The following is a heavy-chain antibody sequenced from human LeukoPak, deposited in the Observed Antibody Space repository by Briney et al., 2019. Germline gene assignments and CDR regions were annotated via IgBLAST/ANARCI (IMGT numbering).Heavy chain of an antibody. CDR3: TTARYYDSSGWFDY. CDR2: IKSKTDGGTT. Sequence: GGSLRLSCAASGFTFSNAWMSWVRQAPGKGLEWVGRIKSKTDGGTTDYAAPVKGRFTISRDDSKNTLYLQMNSLKTEDTAVYYCTTARYYDSSGWFDYWGQGTLVTVSS. J-gene: IGHJ4*02. CDR1: GFTFSNAW. D-gene: IGHD3-22*01. V-gene: IGHV3-15*01.